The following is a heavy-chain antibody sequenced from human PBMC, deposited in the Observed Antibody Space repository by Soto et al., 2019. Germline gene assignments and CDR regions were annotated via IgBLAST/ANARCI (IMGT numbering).Heavy chain of an antibody. V-gene: IGHV4-59*08. CDR2: IYDSGST. D-gene: IGHD3-10*01. J-gene: IGHJ5*02. Sequence: SETVSLTCTVSGGSISRSYWSWIRQPSGKGLEWIGYIYDSGSTYYNSSLKSRVTMSVDTSKNQFSLKLSSVTAADTAVYYCARHSYYYGSTYGCWLDPWGQGTLVTVSS. CDR1: GGSISRSY. CDR3: ARHSYYYGSTYGCWLDP.